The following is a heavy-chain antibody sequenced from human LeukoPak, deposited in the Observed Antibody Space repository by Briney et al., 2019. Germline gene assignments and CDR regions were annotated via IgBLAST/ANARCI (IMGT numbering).Heavy chain of an antibody. J-gene: IGHJ4*02. CDR3: ARGLGSTLFDY. Sequence: GGSLRLSCAASGFTFSSYAMHWVRQAPGKGLEWVAVISYDGSNKYYADSVKGRFTISRDNSKNTLYLQVNSLRAEDTAVYYCARGLGSTLFDYWGQGTLVTVSS. CDR2: ISYDGSNK. V-gene: IGHV3-30-3*01. D-gene: IGHD3-10*01. CDR1: GFTFSSYA.